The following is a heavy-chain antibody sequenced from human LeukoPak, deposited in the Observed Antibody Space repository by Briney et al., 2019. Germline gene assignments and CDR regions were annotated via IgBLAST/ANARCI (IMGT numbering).Heavy chain of an antibody. V-gene: IGHV4-39*01. CDR3: AGHRWAGRPNDAFDI. Sequence: SETLSLTCTVSGGSISSSSYYWGWIRQPPGKGLEWIGSIYYSGSTYYNPSLKSRVTISVDTSKNQFSLKLSSVTAADTAVYYCAGHRWAGRPNDAFDIWGEGTMVTVSS. CDR2: IYYSGST. J-gene: IGHJ3*02. CDR1: GGSISSSSYY. D-gene: IGHD1-1*01.